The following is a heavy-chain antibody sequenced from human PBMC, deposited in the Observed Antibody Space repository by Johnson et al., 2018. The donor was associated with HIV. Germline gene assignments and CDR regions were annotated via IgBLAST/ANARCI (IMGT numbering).Heavy chain of an antibody. CDR3: ARGSRYTYDNDDAYLLHAFDF. CDR2: IYSGDRT. Sequence: VQLVESGGGVVQPGRSLRLSCAASGFTVSSNYMSWVRQAPGKGLEWVSVIYSGDRTYSAVSVKGRFTISRDSSKNTLYLQMNSLRAEDTAVYYCARGSRYTYDNDDAYLLHAFDFWGQGTMVTVSS. J-gene: IGHJ3*01. D-gene: IGHD3-22*01. CDR1: GFTVSSNY. V-gene: IGHV3-66*01.